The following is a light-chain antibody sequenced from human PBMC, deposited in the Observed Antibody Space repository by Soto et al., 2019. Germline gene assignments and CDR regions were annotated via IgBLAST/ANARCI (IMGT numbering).Light chain of an antibody. CDR3: QQFNSYPPT. CDR2: DAS. Sequence: AIQLTQSPSSLSASVGDRVTITCRASQGISSALAWYQQKPGKAPKLLIYDASRLESGVPSRFSGSGSGTDFTLTISSLQPEDFATYYCQQFNSYPPTFGQGTRLEIK. CDR1: QGISSA. V-gene: IGKV1-13*02. J-gene: IGKJ5*01.